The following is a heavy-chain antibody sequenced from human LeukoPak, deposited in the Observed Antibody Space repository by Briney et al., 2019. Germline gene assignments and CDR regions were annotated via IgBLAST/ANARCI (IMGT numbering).Heavy chain of an antibody. D-gene: IGHD2-2*01. J-gene: IGHJ3*02. CDR2: IGSSGSTI. Sequence: GSLRLSCAASGFTFSDYYMSWIRQAPGKGLEWFSYIGSSGSTIYYADSVKGRFTISRDNAKNSLYLQMNSLRAEDTAVYYCARARAIIVVVPDAFDIWGQGTMVTVSS. V-gene: IGHV3-11*04. CDR3: ARARAIIVVVPDAFDI. CDR1: GFTFSDYY.